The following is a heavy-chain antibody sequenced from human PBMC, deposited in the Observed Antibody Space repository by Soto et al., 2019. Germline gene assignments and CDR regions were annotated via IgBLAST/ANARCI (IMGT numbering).Heavy chain of an antibody. D-gene: IGHD5-12*01. CDR1: GFSLSTRGVG. CDR2: IFWDADK. CDR3: AHRSRGYAYYFDQ. V-gene: IGHV2-5*02. Sequence: QITLKESGPTLVKPTQTLTLTCSFSGFSLSTRGVGVGWIRQPPGKALEWLALIFWDADKWYSPSLRSRLTITEDTSKNQVVLTMPNMDPVDTATYYCAHRSRGYAYYFDQWGQGTLVTVSS. J-gene: IGHJ4*02.